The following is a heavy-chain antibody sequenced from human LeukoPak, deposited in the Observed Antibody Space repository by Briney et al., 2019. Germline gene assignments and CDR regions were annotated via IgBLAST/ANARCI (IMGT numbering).Heavy chain of an antibody. V-gene: IGHV1-8*01. D-gene: IGHD4-23*01. J-gene: IGHJ5*02. CDR1: GYTFTTYD. CDR2: MNPNSGNT. CDR3: ARGPNKADGGNSGSAWFDP. Sequence: ASVKVSCKASGYTFTTYDINWVRQATGQGLAWMGLMNPNSGNTGYAQKFQVRVTMTRNTSISTAYMELRILRSEDTAVYYCARGPNKADGGNSGSAWFDPWGQGTLVTVSS.